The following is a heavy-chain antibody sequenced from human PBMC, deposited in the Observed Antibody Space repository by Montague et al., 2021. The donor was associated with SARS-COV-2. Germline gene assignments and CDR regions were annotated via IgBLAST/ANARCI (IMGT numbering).Heavy chain of an antibody. D-gene: IGHD3-22*01. CDR3: GKGSGYP. CDR2: IYDSGST. V-gene: IGHV4-61*01. CDR1: GDSIISDNYY. Sequence: SETLSLTCTVTGDSIISDNYYWSWIRQPPGKGLEWIGFIYDSGSTSYNPSLHSRVTITIDTSKNQFSLNLMSVTPADTAVYYCGKGSGYPWGQGTLVTVSS. J-gene: IGHJ5*02.